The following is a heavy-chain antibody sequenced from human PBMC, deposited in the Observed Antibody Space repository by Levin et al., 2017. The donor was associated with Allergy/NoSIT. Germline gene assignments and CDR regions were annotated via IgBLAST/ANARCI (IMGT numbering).Heavy chain of an antibody. J-gene: IGHJ6*02. CDR3: ARHRLSTWVDA. D-gene: IGHD6-13*01. Sequence: PSETLSLTCTVSGGSISSYYWSWIRQPPGKGLEWIGYIYYSGSTNYNPSLKSRVTISVDTSKNQFSLKLRSVTAADTAVYYCARHRLSTWVDAWGQGTTVTVSS. V-gene: IGHV4-59*08. CDR1: GGSISSYY. CDR2: IYYSGST.